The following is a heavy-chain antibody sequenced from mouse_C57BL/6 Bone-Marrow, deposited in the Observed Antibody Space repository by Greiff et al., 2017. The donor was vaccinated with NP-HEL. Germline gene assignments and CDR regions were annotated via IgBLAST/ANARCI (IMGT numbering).Heavy chain of an antibody. CDR3: ARPPYGNYGRFAY. CDR1: GFTFSSYG. V-gene: IGHV5-6*01. D-gene: IGHD2-10*02. Sequence: EVQLQESGGDLVKPGGSLKLSCAASGFTFSSYGMSWVRQTPDKRLEWVATISSGGSYTYYPDSVKGRFTISRDNAKNTLYLQMSSLKSEDTAMYYCARPPYGNYGRFAYWGQGTLVTVSA. J-gene: IGHJ3*01. CDR2: ISSGGSYT.